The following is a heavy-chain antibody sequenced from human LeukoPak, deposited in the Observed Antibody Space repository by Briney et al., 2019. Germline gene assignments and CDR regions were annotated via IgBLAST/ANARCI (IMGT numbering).Heavy chain of an antibody. D-gene: IGHD3-22*01. CDR2: INPNSGGT. V-gene: IGHV1-2*02. J-gene: IGHJ3*02. CDR3: ARVSSGYNAFDI. CDR1: GYTFTGYY. Sequence: AASVKVSCKASGYTFTGYYMHWVRQAPGQGLEWMGWINPNSGGTNYAQKFQGRVTMTRDTSISTAYMELSRLRSDDTAVYYCARVSSGYNAFDIWGQGTMVTVSS.